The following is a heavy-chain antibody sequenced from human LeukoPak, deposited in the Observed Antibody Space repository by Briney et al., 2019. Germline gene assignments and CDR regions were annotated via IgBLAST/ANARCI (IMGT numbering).Heavy chain of an antibody. V-gene: IGHV3-9*01. CDR3: ARGYCTSSSCYNDY. CDR1: GFTFDDYA. J-gene: IGHJ4*02. CDR2: ISWNSGSI. D-gene: IGHD2-2*02. Sequence: PGRSLRLSCAASGFTFDDYAMHWVRQAPGKGLEWVSGISWNSGSIGYADSVKGRFTISRDNAKNSLYLQMNSLRAEDTAVYSCARGYCTSSSCYNDYWGQGTLVTVSS.